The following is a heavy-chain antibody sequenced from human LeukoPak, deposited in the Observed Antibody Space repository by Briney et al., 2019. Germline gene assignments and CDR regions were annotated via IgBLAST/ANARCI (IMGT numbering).Heavy chain of an antibody. Sequence: PSETLSLTCTVSGGSISSYYWSWIRQPPGKGLEWIGYIYYSGSTNYNPSLKSRVTISVDTSKNQFSLKLSSVTAADTAVYYCARGISTTVTRRDAFDIWGQGTMVTVSS. J-gene: IGHJ3*02. CDR2: IYYSGST. V-gene: IGHV4-59*01. D-gene: IGHD4-17*01. CDR3: ARGISTTVTRRDAFDI. CDR1: GGSISSYY.